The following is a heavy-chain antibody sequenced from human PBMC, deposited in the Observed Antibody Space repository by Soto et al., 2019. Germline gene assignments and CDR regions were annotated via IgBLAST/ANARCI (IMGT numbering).Heavy chain of an antibody. CDR1: GFTVSSNY. V-gene: IGHV3-66*01. Sequence: EVQLVESGGGLVQPGGSLRLSCAASGFTVSSNYMSWVRQAPGKGLEWVSVIYSGGSTYYADSVKGRFTISRDNSKNTLYLQMNSLRAEDTAVYYCARAGNGYHSDAFYIWGQGTMVTVSS. D-gene: IGHD5-12*01. CDR2: IYSGGST. J-gene: IGHJ3*02. CDR3: ARAGNGYHSDAFYI.